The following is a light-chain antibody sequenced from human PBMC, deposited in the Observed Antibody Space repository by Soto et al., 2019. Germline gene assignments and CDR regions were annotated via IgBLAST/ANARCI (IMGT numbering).Light chain of an antibody. V-gene: IGKV3-20*01. CDR2: GAS. J-gene: IGKJ1*01. CDR1: QSVSNNY. CDR3: QQYGSSGT. Sequence: EIVLMQSPGTLSLSPGERATLSCRASQSVSNNYLAWYQQKPGQAPRLLIYGASNRATGIPDRFSGSGSGTDFTLTISRLEPEDFAVYYCQQYGSSGTFGQGPKVPIE.